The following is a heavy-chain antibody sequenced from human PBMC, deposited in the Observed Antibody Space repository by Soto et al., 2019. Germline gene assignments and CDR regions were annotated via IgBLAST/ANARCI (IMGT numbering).Heavy chain of an antibody. CDR2: ISYDGTDE. CDR3: ARGNDLPYYYYGLDV. J-gene: IGHJ6*02. Sequence: QVQLVESGGGVVQPGRSLRLSCAASGFSFSSYGMHWVRQAPGKGLEWVAMISYDGTDEYYADSVKGRFTISRDNSKNAVYLQMNSLRAEDTAVFYCARGNDLPYYYYGLDVWGQGTTVTVSS. CDR1: GFSFSSYG. V-gene: IGHV3-30*03. D-gene: IGHD3-16*01.